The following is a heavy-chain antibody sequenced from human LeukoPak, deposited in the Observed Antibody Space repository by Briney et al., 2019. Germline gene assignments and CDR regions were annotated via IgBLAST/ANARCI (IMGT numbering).Heavy chain of an antibody. CDR1: GYNFPAYX. CDR3: VRVGFTTSWSNFDY. J-gene: IGHJ4*02. Sequence: ASVKVSCKAAGYNFPAYXMXXXXQAPGXXXXXXXXXNPNGXDTNYAQKFXGXXTXASDTSISTAYMELNSLMSDDTAVYYCVRVGFTTSWSNFDYWGQGTLVTVSS. D-gene: IGHD2-2*01. V-gene: IGHV1-2*02. CDR2: XNPNGXDT.